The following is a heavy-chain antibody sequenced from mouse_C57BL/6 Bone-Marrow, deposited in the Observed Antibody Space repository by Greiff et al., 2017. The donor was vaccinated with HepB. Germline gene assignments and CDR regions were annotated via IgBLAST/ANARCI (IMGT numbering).Heavy chain of an antibody. CDR2: ISSGGSYT. CDR3: ARRGPWFAY. Sequence: EVHLVESGGDLVKPGGSLKLSCAASGFTFSSYGMSWVRQTPDKRLEWVATISSGGSYTYYPDSVKGRFTISRDNAKNTLYLQMSSLKSADTAMYYCARRGPWFAYWGQGTLVTVSA. J-gene: IGHJ3*01. V-gene: IGHV5-6*01. CDR1: GFTFSSYG.